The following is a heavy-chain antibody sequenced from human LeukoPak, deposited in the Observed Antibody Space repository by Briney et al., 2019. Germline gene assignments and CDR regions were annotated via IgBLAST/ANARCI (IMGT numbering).Heavy chain of an antibody. CDR3: ARAELRYFDWAHDAFDI. Sequence: SETLSLTCTVSGGSISSYYWSWIRQPPGKGLEWIGYIYYSGSTNYNPSLKSRVTISVDTSKNQFSLKLSSVTAADTAVYYCARAELRYFDWAHDAFDIWGQGTVVTVSS. CDR1: GGSISSYY. D-gene: IGHD3-9*01. J-gene: IGHJ3*02. CDR2: IYYSGST. V-gene: IGHV4-59*01.